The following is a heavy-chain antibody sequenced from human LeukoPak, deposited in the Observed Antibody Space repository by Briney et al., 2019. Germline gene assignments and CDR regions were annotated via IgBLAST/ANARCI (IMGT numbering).Heavy chain of an antibody. CDR3: AKDSKIKVVQAAIGMDV. CDR1: GFTFSSYG. D-gene: IGHD2-2*01. Sequence: GGSLRLSCAASGFTFSSYGMHWVRQAPGKGLEWVAVISYDGSNKYYADSVKGRFTISRDNSKNTLYLQMNSLRAEDTAVYYCAKDSKIKVVQAAIGMDVWGQGTTVTVSS. CDR2: ISYDGSNK. V-gene: IGHV3-30*18. J-gene: IGHJ6*02.